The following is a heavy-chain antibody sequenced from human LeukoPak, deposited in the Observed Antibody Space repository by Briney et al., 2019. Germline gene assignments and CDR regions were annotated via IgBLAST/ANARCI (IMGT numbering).Heavy chain of an antibody. D-gene: IGHD1-26*01. CDR1: GYTFTSYG. V-gene: IGHV1-18*01. J-gene: IGHJ3*02. CDR3: ARDREGGGRSDAFDI. CDR2: ISAYNGNT. Sequence: ASVKVSCKASGYTFTSYGISWVRQAPGQGLEWMGWISAYNGNTNYAQKLQGRVTMTTDTSTSTAYMELRSLRSDDTAVYYCARDREGGGRSDAFDIWGQGTMVTVSS.